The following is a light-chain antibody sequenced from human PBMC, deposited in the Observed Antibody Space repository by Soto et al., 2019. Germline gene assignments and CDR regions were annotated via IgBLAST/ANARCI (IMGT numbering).Light chain of an antibody. V-gene: IGLV2-8*01. CDR1: ASDIGGYTF. J-gene: IGLJ1*01. CDR2: DGN. Sequence: QSALTQPPSASGSPGQSVALSCTGTASDIGGYTFVSWYQQHPGKAPKLLIYDGNKRPSGVPDRFSGSKSGNTACLTVSGLQAEDEADYYCSAHGGTNPYVFGTGTKVTVL. CDR3: SAHGGTNPYV.